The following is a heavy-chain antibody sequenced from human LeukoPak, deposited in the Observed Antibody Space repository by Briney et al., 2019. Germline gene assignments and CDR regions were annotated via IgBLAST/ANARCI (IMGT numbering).Heavy chain of an antibody. D-gene: IGHD2/OR15-2a*01. J-gene: IGHJ4*02. CDR1: GFSFMNAW. CDR2: IKSNADGGKP. CDR3: TTFYHEYSPY. V-gene: IGHV3-15*01. Sequence: KSGGSLRLSCAASGFSFMNAWMIWVRQAPGKGLEWVGRIKSNADGGKPDYAAPARGRFTISRDDSKNTLYLQMNSLKTEDTAVYYCTTFYHEYSPYWGRGTLVTVSS.